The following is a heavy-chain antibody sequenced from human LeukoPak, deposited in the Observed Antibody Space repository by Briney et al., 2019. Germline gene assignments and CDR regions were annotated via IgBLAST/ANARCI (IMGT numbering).Heavy chain of an antibody. Sequence: GASVTVSCKASGYTFTSYGINWVRQAPGQGPEWMGWISAYNGNTKYAQNLQGRVTMTTDTSTSTAYMELRSLRSDDTAVYYCTRDLPYSSSWESIDYWGPGTLVTVSS. D-gene: IGHD6-13*01. V-gene: IGHV1-18*01. J-gene: IGHJ4*02. CDR2: ISAYNGNT. CDR1: GYTFTSYG. CDR3: TRDLPYSSSWESIDY.